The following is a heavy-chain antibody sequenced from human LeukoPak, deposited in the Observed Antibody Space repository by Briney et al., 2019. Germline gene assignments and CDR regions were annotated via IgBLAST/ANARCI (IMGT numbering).Heavy chain of an antibody. D-gene: IGHD3-16*02. Sequence: GGSLRLSCAASGFTFSRYEMNWVRQAPGKGLEWVSYISRSGDTIYFADSVKGRFTISRDNAKNSLYLQMNSLRAEDTAVYYCAKDGAFGGVIVPFDYWGQGTLVTVSS. J-gene: IGHJ4*02. CDR1: GFTFSRYE. CDR2: ISRSGDTI. V-gene: IGHV3-48*03. CDR3: AKDGAFGGVIVPFDY.